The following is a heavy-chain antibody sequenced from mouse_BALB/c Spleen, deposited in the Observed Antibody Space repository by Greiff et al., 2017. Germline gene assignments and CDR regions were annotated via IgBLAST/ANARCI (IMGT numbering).Heavy chain of an antibody. J-gene: IGHJ3*01. CDR3: ARNYRMVTTAWFAY. CDR2: IWSGGST. V-gene: IGHV2-2*02. D-gene: IGHD2-10*02. Sequence: VQLQESGPGLVQPSQSLSITCTVSGFSLTSYGVHWVRQSPGKGLEWLGVIWSGGSTDYNAAFISRLSISKDNSKSQVFFKMNSLQANDTAIYYCARNYRMVTTAWFAYWGQGTLVTVSA. CDR1: GFSLTSYG.